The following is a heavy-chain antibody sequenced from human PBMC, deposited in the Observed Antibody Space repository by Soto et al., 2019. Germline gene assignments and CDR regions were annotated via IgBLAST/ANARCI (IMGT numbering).Heavy chain of an antibody. Sequence: GGSLRLSCAASGFTFSSYSMNWVRQAPGKGLEWVSSISSSSSYIYYADSVKGRFTISRDNAKNSLYLQMNSLRAEDTAVYYCARVLGSSIAAPPYFDYWGQGTLVTVSS. V-gene: IGHV3-21*01. CDR1: GFTFSSYS. CDR3: ARVLGSSIAAPPYFDY. D-gene: IGHD6-6*01. CDR2: ISSSSSYI. J-gene: IGHJ4*02.